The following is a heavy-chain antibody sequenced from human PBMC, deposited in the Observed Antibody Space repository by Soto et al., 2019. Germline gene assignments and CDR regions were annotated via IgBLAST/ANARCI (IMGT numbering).Heavy chain of an antibody. CDR1: GFTFSSYS. CDR2: ISSSSSSI. D-gene: IGHD3-3*01. V-gene: IGHV3-48*02. Sequence: EVQLVESGGGLVQPGGSLRLSCAASGFTFSSYSMNWVRQAPGKGLEWVSYISSSSSSIYYADSVKGRFTISRDNAKNSLYLQMNSLRDEDTAVYYCASDYEYWSGYYKGFDYWGQGTLVTVSS. J-gene: IGHJ4*02. CDR3: ASDYEYWSGYYKGFDY.